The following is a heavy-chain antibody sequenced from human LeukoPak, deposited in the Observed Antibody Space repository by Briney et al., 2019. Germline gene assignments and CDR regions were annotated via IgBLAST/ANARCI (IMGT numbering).Heavy chain of an antibody. J-gene: IGHJ5*02. V-gene: IGHV1-8*01. Sequence: ASVKVSCKASGYTFTSYDINWVRQATGQGLEWMGWMNPNSGNTGYAQKFQGRVTMTRNTSISTAYMELSSLRSEDTAVCYCARDNSVEDTAWWFDPWGQGTLVTVSS. D-gene: IGHD4-23*01. CDR1: GYTFTSYD. CDR3: ARDNSVEDTAWWFDP. CDR2: MNPNSGNT.